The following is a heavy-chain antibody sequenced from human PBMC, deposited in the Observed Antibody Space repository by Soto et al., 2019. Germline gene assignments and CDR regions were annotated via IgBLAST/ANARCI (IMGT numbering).Heavy chain of an antibody. J-gene: IGHJ4*02. V-gene: IGHV1-69*01. CDR1: GGTFSSYA. CDR3: ARGKQEANPRDSSYGGNDY. Sequence: QVQLVQSGAEVKKPGSSVKVSCKASGGTFSSYAISWVRQAPGQGLEWMGGIIPIFGTANYAQKFQGRVTITADESTSTAYMELSSLRSEDTAVYYCARGKQEANPRDSSYGGNDYWGQGTLVTVSS. CDR2: IIPIFGTA. D-gene: IGHD3-22*01.